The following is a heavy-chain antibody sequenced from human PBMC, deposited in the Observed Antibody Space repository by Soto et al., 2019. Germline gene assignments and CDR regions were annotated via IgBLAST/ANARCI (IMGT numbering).Heavy chain of an antibody. J-gene: IGHJ4*02. D-gene: IGHD3-10*01. CDR2: IHNSGGT. CDR3: ARRWSGTDY. Sequence: QVQLQESGPRLVKPSETLSLTCTVSGGSITSYYWSWIRQPPGKTLEWIGYIHNSGGTNYNPSLQARVTISADTSKNQFSLELTSVTASDTAVYYCARRWSGTDYWGQGIMVTVSS. V-gene: IGHV4-59*01. CDR1: GGSITSYY.